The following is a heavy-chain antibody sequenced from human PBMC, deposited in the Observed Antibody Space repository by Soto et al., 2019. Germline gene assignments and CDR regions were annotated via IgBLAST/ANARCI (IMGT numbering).Heavy chain of an antibody. CDR2: IYYSGST. Sequence: SETLSLTCTVSGGSISSYYWSWIRQPPGKGLEWIGYIYYSGSTNYNPSLKSRVTISVDTSKNQFSLKLSPVTAADTAVYYCARGTSGYYSEYFQHWGQGTLVTVS. D-gene: IGHD3-22*01. CDR1: GGSISSYY. CDR3: ARGTSGYYSEYFQH. V-gene: IGHV4-59*01. J-gene: IGHJ1*01.